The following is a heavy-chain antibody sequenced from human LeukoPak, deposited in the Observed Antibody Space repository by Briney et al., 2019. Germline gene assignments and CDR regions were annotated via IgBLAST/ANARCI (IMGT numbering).Heavy chain of an antibody. J-gene: IGHJ5*02. CDR3: AKADYDILTAYYS. D-gene: IGHD3-9*01. CDR1: GFTFSSYA. Sequence: GGSLGLSCAASGFTFSSYAMNWVRQAPGKGLEWVSTIVGSGGSTYYADSVKGRFTISRDCSKNTLYLQMNSLRAEDTAVYYCAKADYDILTAYYSWGQGTLVTVSS. CDR2: IVGSGGST. V-gene: IGHV3-23*01.